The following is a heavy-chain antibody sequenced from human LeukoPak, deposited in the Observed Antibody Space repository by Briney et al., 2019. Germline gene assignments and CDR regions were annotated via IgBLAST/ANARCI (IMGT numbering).Heavy chain of an antibody. J-gene: IGHJ5*02. CDR2: IYYSGST. D-gene: IGHD5-18*01. Sequence: SETLSLTCTVSGGSIRSYHWSWIRQPPGKGLEWIGYIYYSGSTNYNPSLKSRVTISVDTSKNQFSLKLSSVTAADTAVYYCARGNSGYSYPHGFDPWGQGTLVTVSS. CDR3: ARGNSGYSYPHGFDP. V-gene: IGHV4-59*01. CDR1: GGSIRSYH.